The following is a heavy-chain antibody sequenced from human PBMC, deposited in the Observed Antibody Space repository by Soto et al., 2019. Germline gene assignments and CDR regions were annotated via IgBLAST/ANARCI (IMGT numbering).Heavy chain of an antibody. Sequence: ESGGGLVQPGGSLRLSCAASGFTFSSYSMNWVRQAPGKGLEWVSYFSSSSSTIYYADSVKGRFTISRDNAKNSLYLQMNSLRDEDTAVYYCAREDEDGYNSSLDYWGQGTLVTVSS. J-gene: IGHJ4*02. CDR2: FSSSSSTI. D-gene: IGHD5-12*01. V-gene: IGHV3-48*02. CDR3: AREDEDGYNSSLDY. CDR1: GFTFSSYS.